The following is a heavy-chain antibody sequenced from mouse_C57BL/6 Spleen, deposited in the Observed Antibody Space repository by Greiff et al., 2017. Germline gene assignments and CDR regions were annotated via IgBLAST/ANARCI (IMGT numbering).Heavy chain of an antibody. CDR3: ARRLANWYFDV. J-gene: IGHJ1*03. V-gene: IGHV5-6*02. CDR1: GFTFSSYG. CDR2: ISSGGSYT. Sequence: DVKLVESGGDLVKPGGSLKLSCAASGFTFSSYGMSWVRQTPDKRLEWVATISSGGSYTYYPDSVKGRFTISRDNAKNTLYVQMSSLKSEDTAMYYCARRLANWYFDVWGTGTTVTVSS.